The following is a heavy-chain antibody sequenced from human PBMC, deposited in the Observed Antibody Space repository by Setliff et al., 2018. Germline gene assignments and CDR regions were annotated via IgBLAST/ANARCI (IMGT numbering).Heavy chain of an antibody. V-gene: IGHV4-39*07. CDR3: VRVRVVQGYYEFDS. CDR1: GGSISTSNYH. J-gene: IGHJ4*02. CDR2: IYFNGNT. Sequence: PSETLSLTCNVSGGSISTSNYHWGWVRQPPGKGLEWIANIYFNGNTVKQPYLKSRVSISIDTSKNHISLGLSSVIAADTATYYCVRVRVVQGYYEFDSWGQGALVTV. D-gene: IGHD3-3*01.